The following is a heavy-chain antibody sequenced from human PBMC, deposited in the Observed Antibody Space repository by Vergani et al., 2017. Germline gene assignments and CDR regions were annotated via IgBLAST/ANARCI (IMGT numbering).Heavy chain of an antibody. CDR2: ISGPGLST. D-gene: IGHD2/OR15-2a*01. Sequence: EVHLLESGGGLVQSGGSLRLSCAASGFTFSNSAVSWVRQAPGRGLAWVSSISGPGLSTYYAASVKGRFSISRDNSKTTVVLQMPSLRAADTAIYYCVKEKIDLGSYFFDSWGHGILVTVSS. J-gene: IGHJ4*01. CDR3: VKEKIDLGSYFFDS. V-gene: IGHV3-23*01. CDR1: GFTFSNSA.